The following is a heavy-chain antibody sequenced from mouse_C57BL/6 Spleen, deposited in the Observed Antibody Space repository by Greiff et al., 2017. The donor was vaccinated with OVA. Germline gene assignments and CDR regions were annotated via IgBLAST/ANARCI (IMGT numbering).Heavy chain of an antibody. Sequence: VQLQQPGAELVKPGASVKMSCKASGYTFTSYWITWVKQRPGQGLEWIGDIYTGSGSTNYNEKFKRKATLTVDTSSITDYMRLSSLTSENSAVYNSARSGEYDLFAYWGQGTLVTVSA. D-gene: IGHD2-14*01. J-gene: IGHJ3*01. CDR2: IYTGSGST. V-gene: IGHV1-55*01. CDR3: ARSGEYDLFAY. CDR1: GYTFTSYW.